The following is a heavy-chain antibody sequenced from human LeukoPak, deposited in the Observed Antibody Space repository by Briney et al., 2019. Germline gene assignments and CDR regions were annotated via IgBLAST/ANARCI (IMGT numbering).Heavy chain of an antibody. CDR1: GFSLNTRGVG. Sequence: SGPTLVNPTHTLTLTCTFSGFSLNTRGVGVGWIRQPPGRALEWLALIYWDDDRRYSPSLKSRLTITKDTSKNQVVLTMTNMDPVDTATYVCAHTKNYYDSSEFDNWGQGTLVTVSS. CDR3: AHTKNYYDSSEFDN. D-gene: IGHD3-22*01. V-gene: IGHV2-5*02. CDR2: IYWDDDR. J-gene: IGHJ4*02.